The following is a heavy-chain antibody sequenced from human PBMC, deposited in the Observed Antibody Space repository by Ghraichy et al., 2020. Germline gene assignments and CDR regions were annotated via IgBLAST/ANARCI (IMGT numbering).Heavy chain of an antibody. CDR1: GGSVSSGSYY. D-gene: IGHD1-26*01. Sequence: GSLRLSCIDSGGSVSSGSYYWSWIRQPPGKGLEWIGYIYDSGSTDYNPSLKSRVTIAADTSKNQFSLKLSSVTAADTAVYYCARGRIVGVTGYYFDNWGQGTLVTVSS. J-gene: IGHJ4*02. V-gene: IGHV4-61*01. CDR2: IYDSGST. CDR3: ARGRIVGVTGYYFDN.